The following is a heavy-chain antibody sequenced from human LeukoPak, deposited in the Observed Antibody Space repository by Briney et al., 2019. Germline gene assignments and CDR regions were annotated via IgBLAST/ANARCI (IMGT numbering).Heavy chain of an antibody. Sequence: GGSLRLSCAASGFTFSQYWMGWVRQAPGKRPEWVANMNIDGSEKHYADSVKGRFFISRDNARNLVYLQMASLRAEDTAVYYCAREDTAMVFDYWGQGTLVTVSS. CDR2: MNIDGSEK. CDR3: AREDTAMVFDY. CDR1: GFTFSQYW. D-gene: IGHD5-18*01. J-gene: IGHJ4*02. V-gene: IGHV3-7*01.